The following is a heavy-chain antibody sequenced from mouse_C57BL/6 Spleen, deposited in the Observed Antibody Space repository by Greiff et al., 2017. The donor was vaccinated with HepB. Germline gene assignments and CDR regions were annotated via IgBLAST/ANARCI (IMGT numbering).Heavy chain of an antibody. CDR2: IHPNSGST. CDR3: ARQIAHYYAMDY. Sequence: VKLQQPGAELVKPGASVKLSCKASGYTFTSYWMHWVKQRPGQGLEWIGMIHPNSGSTNYNEKFKSKATLTVDKSSSTAYMQLSSLTSEDAAVYYCARQIAHYYAMDYWGQGTSVTVSS. CDR1: GYTFTSYW. V-gene: IGHV1-64*01. J-gene: IGHJ4*01.